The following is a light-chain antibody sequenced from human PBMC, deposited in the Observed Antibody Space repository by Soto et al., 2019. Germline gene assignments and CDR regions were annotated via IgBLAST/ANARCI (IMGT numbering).Light chain of an antibody. J-gene: IGLJ2*01. Sequence: QSALTQSASVSGSPGQSITISCTGTSSDVGSYNLVSWYQQHPGKAPQLIIYEGIKRPSGVSDRFSGSKSGNTASLTISGLQAEDEADYYCCSYAGRSTSVFGGGTQLTVL. CDR2: EGI. CDR3: CSYAGRSTSV. CDR1: SSDVGSYNL. V-gene: IGLV2-23*01.